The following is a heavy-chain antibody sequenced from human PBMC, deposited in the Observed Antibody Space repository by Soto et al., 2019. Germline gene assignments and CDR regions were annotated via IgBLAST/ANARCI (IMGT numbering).Heavy chain of an antibody. J-gene: IGHJ4*02. V-gene: IGHV4-4*07. CDR1: GGSISSYY. CDR3: ARSGGSDNFDY. Sequence: QVQLQESGPGLVKPSETLSLTCTISGGSISSYYWSWIRQPAGKGLEWIGRIHTSGSTNYSPSLKSRVTMSLDTSKRQLSLMLSSVTAADTAVYHCARSGGSDNFDYWGQGTLVTVSS. CDR2: IHTSGST. D-gene: IGHD1-26*01.